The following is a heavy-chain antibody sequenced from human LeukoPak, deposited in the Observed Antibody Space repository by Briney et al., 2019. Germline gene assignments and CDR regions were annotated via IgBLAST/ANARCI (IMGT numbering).Heavy chain of an antibody. CDR2: ISPDGSET. J-gene: IGHJ4*02. CDR3: AKDWVVVVAATFDY. Sequence: GGSLRLSCAASGFTFSSSWMSWVRQAPGKGLEWVANISPDGSETNYVDSVKGRFTISRDNSKNTLYLQMNSLRAEDTAVYYCAKDWVVVVAATFDYWGQGTLVTVSS. D-gene: IGHD2-15*01. CDR1: GFTFSSSW. V-gene: IGHV3-7*03.